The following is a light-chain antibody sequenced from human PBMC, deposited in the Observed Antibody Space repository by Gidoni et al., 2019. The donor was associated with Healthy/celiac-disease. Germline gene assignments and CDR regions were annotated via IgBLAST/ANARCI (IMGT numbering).Light chain of an antibody. V-gene: IGKV1-39*01. CDR3: QQKT. Sequence: DIQMTQSPSSLSASVGDRVTITCRASQSISSYLNWYQQKPGKAPKLLIYAASSLQSGVTSRFSGSGSGTDFTLTISSLQPEDFATYYCQQKTFGQGTKVEIK. CDR2: AAS. J-gene: IGKJ1*01. CDR1: QSISSY.